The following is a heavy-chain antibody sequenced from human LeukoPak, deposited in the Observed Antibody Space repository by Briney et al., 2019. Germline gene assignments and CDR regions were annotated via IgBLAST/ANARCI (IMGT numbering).Heavy chain of an antibody. CDR1: GFTFSSYS. V-gene: IGHV3-48*02. D-gene: IGHD4-17*01. Sequence: PGGSLRLSCAASGFTFSSYSMNWVRQAPGKGLEWVSYISSSSSTIYYADSVKGRFTISRDNAKNSLFLQMNSLRDEDTAVYYCAKAGGDGDYGFGFDYWGQGTLVTVSS. J-gene: IGHJ4*02. CDR3: AKAGGDGDYGFGFDY. CDR2: ISSSSSTI.